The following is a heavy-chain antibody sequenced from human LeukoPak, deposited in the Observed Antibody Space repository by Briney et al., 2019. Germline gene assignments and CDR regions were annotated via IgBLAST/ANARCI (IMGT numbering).Heavy chain of an antibody. V-gene: IGHV1-69-2*01. Sequence: GSSVKVSCKASGGTFSSYAISWVRQAPGKGLEWMGLVDPEDGETIYAEKFQGRVTITADTSTDTAYMELSSLRSEDTAVYYCATVTRYYYDSSGYYYWGQGTLVTVSS. CDR1: GGTFSSYA. CDR3: ATVTRYYYDSSGYYY. J-gene: IGHJ4*02. D-gene: IGHD3-22*01. CDR2: VDPEDGET.